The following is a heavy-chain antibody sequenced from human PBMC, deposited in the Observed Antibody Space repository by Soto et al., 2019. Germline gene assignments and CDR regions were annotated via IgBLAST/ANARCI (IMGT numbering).Heavy chain of an antibody. J-gene: IGHJ4*02. CDR3: AKVHGITIFGVVRHFDF. D-gene: IGHD3-3*01. Sequence: GGSLRLSCAASGFTFSSYAMSWVRQAPGKGLEWVSAISGSGGSTYYADSVKGRFTISRDNSKNTLYLQMNSLRAEDTAVYYCAKVHGITIFGVVRHFDFWGQGTLVTVSS. V-gene: IGHV3-23*01. CDR2: ISGSGGST. CDR1: GFTFSSYA.